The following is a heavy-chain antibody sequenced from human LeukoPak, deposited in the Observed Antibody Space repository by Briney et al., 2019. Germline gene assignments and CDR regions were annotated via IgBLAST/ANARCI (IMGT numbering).Heavy chain of an antibody. CDR1: GFSVSNKY. D-gene: IGHD6-19*01. Sequence: GGSLRLFCAASGFSVSNKYMSWVRQAPGKGLEWVSVIYTGGDTYYADSVRGRFTISRDNSKNTVNLQMNSLRAEDTALCYCAGGQMFTSGGFDDWGQGTLVTVSS. CDR3: AGGQMFTSGGFDD. J-gene: IGHJ4*02. CDR2: IYTGGDT. V-gene: IGHV3-53*01.